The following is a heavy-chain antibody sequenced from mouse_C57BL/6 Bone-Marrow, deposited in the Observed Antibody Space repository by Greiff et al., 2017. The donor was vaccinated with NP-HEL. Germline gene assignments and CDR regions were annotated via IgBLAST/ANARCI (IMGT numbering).Heavy chain of an antibody. Sequence: VQLQQPGAELVRPGSSVKLSCKASGYTFTSYWMDWVKQRPGQGLEWIGNIYPSDSETHYNQKFKDKATLTVDKSSSTAYMQLSSLTSEDSAVYYCALITTVVATKYFDVWGTGTTVTVSS. CDR1: GYTFTSYW. D-gene: IGHD1-1*01. V-gene: IGHV1-61*01. CDR2: IYPSDSET. J-gene: IGHJ1*03. CDR3: ALITTVVATKYFDV.